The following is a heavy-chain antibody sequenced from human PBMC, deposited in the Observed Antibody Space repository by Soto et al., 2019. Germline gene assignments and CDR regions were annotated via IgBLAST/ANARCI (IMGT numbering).Heavy chain of an antibody. D-gene: IGHD3-22*01. J-gene: IGHJ4*02. V-gene: IGHV4-34*01. CDR3: ARATQFFYDSRGYSKNFDF. CDR2: VNHIGIT. Sequence: WTWIRQPPGKGLEWIGEVNHIGITNYSPSLRSRLNLSIDTAKKQFSLKLTSVTAADTAVYYCARATQFFYDSRGYSKNFDFWGQGTLVTVSS.